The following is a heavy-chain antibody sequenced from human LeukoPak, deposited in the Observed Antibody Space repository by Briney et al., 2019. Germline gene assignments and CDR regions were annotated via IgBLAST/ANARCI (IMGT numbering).Heavy chain of an antibody. CDR1: GFTFSNAW. D-gene: IGHD2-15*01. V-gene: IGHV3-15*01. Sequence: GGSLRLSCAASGFTFSNAWMSWVRQAPGKGLEWVGRIKSKTDGGTTDYAAPVKGRFTISRDDSKNTLYLQMNSLKTEDTAVYYCTRDSACSGGSCYPGGDYWGQGTLVTVSS. CDR3: TRDSACSGGSCYPGGDY. J-gene: IGHJ4*02. CDR2: IKSKTDGGTT.